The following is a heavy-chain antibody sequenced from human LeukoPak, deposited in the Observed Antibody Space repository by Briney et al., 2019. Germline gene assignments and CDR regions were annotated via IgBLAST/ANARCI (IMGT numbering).Heavy chain of an antibody. CDR2: IYYSGST. CDR1: GGSISSSTYY. V-gene: IGHV4-39*01. Sequence: SETLSLTCTVSGGSISSSTYYWGWIRQPPGKGLEWIGSIYYSGSTYYNPSLKSRVTISVDTSKNQFSLKLSSVTAADTAVYSCARHPERYSYFDYWGQGTLVTVSS. J-gene: IGHJ4*02. D-gene: IGHD5-18*01. CDR3: ARHPERYSYFDY.